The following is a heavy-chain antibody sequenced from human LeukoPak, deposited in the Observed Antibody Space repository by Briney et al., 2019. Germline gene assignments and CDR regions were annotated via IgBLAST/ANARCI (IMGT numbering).Heavy chain of an antibody. CDR2: ISYDGSNK. J-gene: IGHJ4*02. D-gene: IGHD5-18*01. CDR3: ARGDVGYRYYFDY. CDR1: GFTFSSYA. Sequence: AGGSLRLSCAASGFTFSSYAMHWVRQAPGKGLEWVAVISYDGSNKYYADSVKGRFTISRDNSKNTLYLQMNSLRAEDTAVYYCARGDVGYRYYFDYWGQGTLVTVSS. V-gene: IGHV3-30-3*01.